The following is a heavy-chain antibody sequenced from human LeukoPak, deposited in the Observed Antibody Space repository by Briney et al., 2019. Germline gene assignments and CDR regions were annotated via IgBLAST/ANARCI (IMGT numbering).Heavy chain of an antibody. CDR1: GFTFSSYA. Sequence: GGSLRLSCAASGFTFSSYAMHWVRQAQGKGLEWVAVISYDGNSEYYTDSVKGRFTISRDNSKSTLFLQMNSLRAEDTAVYFCAKDCCCSTTSCYVHYFDCWGQGTLVTVSS. CDR3: AKDCCCSTTSCYVHYFDC. J-gene: IGHJ4*02. D-gene: IGHD2-2*01. CDR2: ISYDGNSE. V-gene: IGHV3-30*18.